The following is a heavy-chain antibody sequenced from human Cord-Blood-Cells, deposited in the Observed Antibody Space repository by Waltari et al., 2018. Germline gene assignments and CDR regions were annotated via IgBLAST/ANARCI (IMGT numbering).Heavy chain of an antibody. CDR3: ARDGVSSSFDY. V-gene: IGHV3-21*01. D-gene: IGHD6-13*01. CDR2: ISSSSSYI. J-gene: IGHJ4*02. CDR1: GFPFSLSS. Sequence: EVQLVESGGGLVKPGGSVRLPWAALGFPFSLSSMTRVRQAPGKGLEWVSSISSSSSYIYYADSVKGRFTISRDNAKNSLYLQMNSLRAEDTAVYYCARDGVSSSFDYWGQGTLVTVSS.